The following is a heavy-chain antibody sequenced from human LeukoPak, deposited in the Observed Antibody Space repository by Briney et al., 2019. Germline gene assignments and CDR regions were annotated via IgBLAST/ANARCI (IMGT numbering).Heavy chain of an antibody. D-gene: IGHD3-10*01. J-gene: IGHJ6*02. V-gene: IGHV3-7*03. CDR2: IMQDGSEK. Sequence: GGSLRLSCAASGFTFSSYWMSWVRQAPGKGLEWVANIMQDGSEKYYVDSVKGRFTTSRDNAKNSLYLQMNSLRAEDTAVYYCARDSSGPGSLLNYYYYYGMDVWGQGTTVTVSS. CDR3: ARDSSGPGSLLNYYYYYGMDV. CDR1: GFTFSSYW.